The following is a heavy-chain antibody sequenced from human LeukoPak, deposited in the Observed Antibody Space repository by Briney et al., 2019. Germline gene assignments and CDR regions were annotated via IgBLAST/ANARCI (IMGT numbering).Heavy chain of an antibody. D-gene: IGHD6-19*01. J-gene: IGHJ5*01. CDR1: GSKLSNLW. CDR3: AGVGGWLTDS. CDR2: IKQDGSEI. V-gene: IGHV3-7*04. Sequence: GGSLRLSCEVSGSKLSNLWMSWFRQAPGKGLEWVANIKQDGSEIEYVDSVKSRFIISRDNAKNSLFLLMNNLRGDDTAVYYCAGVGGWLTDSWGQGTLVTASS.